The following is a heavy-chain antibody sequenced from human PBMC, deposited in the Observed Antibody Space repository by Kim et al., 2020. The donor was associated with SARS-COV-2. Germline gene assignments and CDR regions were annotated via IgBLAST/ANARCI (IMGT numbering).Heavy chain of an antibody. CDR2: IYYSGST. CDR3: ARAKVSSWLGYYFDY. J-gene: IGHJ4*02. CDR1: GGSISSYY. V-gene: IGHV4-59*13. Sequence: SETLSLTCTVSGGSISSYYWSWIRQPPGKGLEWIGYIYYSGSTNYNPSLKSRVTISVDTSKNQFSLKLSSVTAADTAVYYCARAKVSSWLGYYFDYWGQGTLVTVSS. D-gene: IGHD6-13*01.